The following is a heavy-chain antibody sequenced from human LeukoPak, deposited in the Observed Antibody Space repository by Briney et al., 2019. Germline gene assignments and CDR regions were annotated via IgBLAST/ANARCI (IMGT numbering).Heavy chain of an antibody. CDR3: AKATAYFLEYFQN. CDR2: ITGSGGSA. Sequence: GGPLRLSCAASGFTFSSYAMSWVRQAPGKELEWVSCITGSGGSAYYADSVKGRFTVSRDNSRNILDLQMNSLRAEDTAVYYCAKATAYFLEYFQNWGPGTLVIVSS. CDR1: GFTFSSYA. J-gene: IGHJ1*01. D-gene: IGHD3-9*01. V-gene: IGHV3-23*01.